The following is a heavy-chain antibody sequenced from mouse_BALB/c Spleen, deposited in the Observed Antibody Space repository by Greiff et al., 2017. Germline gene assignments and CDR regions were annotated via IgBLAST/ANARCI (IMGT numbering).Heavy chain of an antibody. Sequence: QVQLKESGPGLVAPSQSLSITCTVSGFSLTGYGVNWVRQPPGKGLEWLGMIWGDGSTDYNSALKSRLSISKDNSKSQVFLKMNSLQTDDTARYYCARGGATMNWSGAMDYWGQGTTVTVSS. CDR1: GFSLTGYG. J-gene: IGHJ4*01. CDR3: ARGGATMNWSGAMDY. V-gene: IGHV2-6-7*01. D-gene: IGHD2-4*01. CDR2: IWGDGST.